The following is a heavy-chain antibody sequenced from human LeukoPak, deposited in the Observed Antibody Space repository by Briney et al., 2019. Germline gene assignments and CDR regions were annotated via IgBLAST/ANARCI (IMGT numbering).Heavy chain of an antibody. J-gene: IGHJ4*02. D-gene: IGHD3-22*01. CDR2: VNTNTGNP. CDR3: ASCNDSSGYFAY. V-gene: IGHV7-4-1*02. Sequence: ASVKVSCKPSGYTFTDYAINWVRQAPGQGLEYMGWVNTNTGNPTYAQGFTGRFVFSSDSSVSTAYLQITSLKADDSSIYFCASCNDSSGYFAYWVQGTLVTVSS. CDR1: GYTFTDYA.